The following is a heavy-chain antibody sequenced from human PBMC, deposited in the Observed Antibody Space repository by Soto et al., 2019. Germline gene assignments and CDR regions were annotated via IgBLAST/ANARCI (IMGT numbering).Heavy chain of an antibody. Sequence: SETLSLTCSVSGDSISNLDYFWAWIRQPPGQALEYIGYIYKSATTYYNPSFESRVAISVDTSKSQFSLNVTSVTAADTAVYFCARGRYCLTGRCFPNWFDSWGQGALVTVSS. CDR3: ARGRYCLTGRCFPNWFDS. D-gene: IGHD7-27*01. J-gene: IGHJ5*01. CDR2: IYKSATT. V-gene: IGHV4-30-4*01. CDR1: GDSISNLDYF.